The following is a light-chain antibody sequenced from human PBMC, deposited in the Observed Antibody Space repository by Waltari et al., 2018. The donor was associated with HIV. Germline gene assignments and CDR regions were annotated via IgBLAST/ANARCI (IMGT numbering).Light chain of an antibody. Sequence: QLVLTQSPSASASLGASVKLTCTLSSGHSSFAIAWHPQQPEKGPRFLMKVNSDGSHTKGSGIPDRFSGSSSGAERYLTITSLQSEDEADYYCRTWGTNIWVFGGGTKLTVL. CDR3: RTWGTNIWV. CDR2: VNSDGSH. V-gene: IGLV4-69*01. J-gene: IGLJ3*02. CDR1: SGHSSFA.